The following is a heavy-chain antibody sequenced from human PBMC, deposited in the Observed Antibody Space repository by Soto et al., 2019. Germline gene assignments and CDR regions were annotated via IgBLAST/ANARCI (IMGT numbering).Heavy chain of an antibody. V-gene: IGHV3-23*01. Sequence: VGSLRLSCAASGFTFSSHGMSWVRQAPGKGLEWVSAISGNGGSTYYADSVKGRFTISRDNSKNTLHLQMNSLRAEDTAVYYCAKDRRGYCISTSCPLDYWGQGTLVTVS. CDR3: AKDRRGYCISTSCPLDY. CDR2: ISGNGGST. D-gene: IGHD2-2*03. J-gene: IGHJ4*02. CDR1: GFTFSSHG.